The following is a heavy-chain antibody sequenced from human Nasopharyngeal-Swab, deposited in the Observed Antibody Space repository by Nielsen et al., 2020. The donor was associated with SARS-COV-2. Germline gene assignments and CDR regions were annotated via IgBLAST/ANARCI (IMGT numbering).Heavy chain of an antibody. V-gene: IGHV4-34*01. D-gene: IGHD6-19*01. Sequence: SQTLSLTCAVYGGSFSGYYWSWIRQPPGKGLEWIGEINHSGSTNYNPSLKSRVTISVETSKNQFSLKLSSVTAADTAVYYCAREAVAGTIYFDYWGQGTLVTVSS. CDR3: AREAVAGTIYFDY. CDR2: INHSGST. CDR1: GGSFSGYY. J-gene: IGHJ4*02.